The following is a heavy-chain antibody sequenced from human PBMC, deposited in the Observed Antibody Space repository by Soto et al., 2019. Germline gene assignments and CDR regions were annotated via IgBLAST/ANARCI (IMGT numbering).Heavy chain of an antibody. CDR2: ISAYNGNT. Sequence: EASVKVSCKASGYTFTSYGISWVRQAPGQGPDWMGWISAYNGNTNYAQKLQGRVTMTTDTSTSTAYMELRSLRSDDTAVYYCARDIVVVPAAINYYYYYGMDVWGQGTTVTVSS. J-gene: IGHJ6*02. CDR3: ARDIVVVPAAINYYYYYGMDV. CDR1: GYTFTSYG. D-gene: IGHD2-2*02. V-gene: IGHV1-18*04.